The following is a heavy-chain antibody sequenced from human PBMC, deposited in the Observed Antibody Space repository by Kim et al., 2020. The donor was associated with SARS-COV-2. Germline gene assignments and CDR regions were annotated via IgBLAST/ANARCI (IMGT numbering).Heavy chain of an antibody. CDR2: IYYSGST. CDR1: GGSISSYY. J-gene: IGHJ4*02. CDR3: ARGPYSSGWYAAEVLYYFDY. Sequence: SETLSLTCTVSGGSISSYYWSWIRQPPGKGLEWIGYIYYSGSTNYNPSLKSRVTISVDTSKNQFSLKLSSVTAADTAVYYCARGPYSSGWYAAEVLYYFDYWGQGTLVTVSS. D-gene: IGHD6-19*01. V-gene: IGHV4-59*01.